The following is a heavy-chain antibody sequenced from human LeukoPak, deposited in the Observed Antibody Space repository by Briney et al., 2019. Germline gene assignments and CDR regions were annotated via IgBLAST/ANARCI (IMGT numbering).Heavy chain of an antibody. CDR1: GFALSSYA. J-gene: IGHJ4*02. CDR3: ARAPVTSCRGAFCYPFDI. D-gene: IGHD2-15*01. CDR2: TSSSDAGT. V-gene: IGHV3-23*01. Sequence: GGSLRLSCAASGFALSSYAMSWVRQAPGKGLEWVSATSSSDAGTYHAESVRGRFTISRDNSKNTLYLQMNSLRADDAAVYYCARAPVTSCRGAFCYPFDIWGQRTLVTVSS.